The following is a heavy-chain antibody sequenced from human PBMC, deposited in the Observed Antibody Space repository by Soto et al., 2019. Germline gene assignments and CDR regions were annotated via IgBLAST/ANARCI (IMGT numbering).Heavy chain of an antibody. V-gene: IGHV3-15*01. CDR2: IKSKTDGGTT. Sequence: GGSLRLSCAASGFTFSNAWMSWVRQAPGKGLEWVGRIKSKTDGGTTDYAAPVKGRFTISRDDSKNTLHLQMNSLKTEDTAVYYCTTDKGPAAIFDYWGQGTLVTVSS. CDR1: GFTFSNAW. CDR3: TTDKGPAAIFDY. J-gene: IGHJ4*02. D-gene: IGHD2-2*02.